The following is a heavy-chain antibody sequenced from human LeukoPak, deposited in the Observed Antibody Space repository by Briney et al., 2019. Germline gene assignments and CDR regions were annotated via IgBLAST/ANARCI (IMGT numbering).Heavy chain of an antibody. J-gene: IGHJ4*02. CDR1: GFGFSTYS. V-gene: IGHV3-7*01. D-gene: IGHD6-6*01. CDR3: ARVDIAARWGGGYFDY. Sequence: GGSLRLSCAASGFGFSTYSMTWVRQAPGKGLEWVANIKQDGSEKYYVDSVKGRFTISRDNAKNSLYLQMNSLRAEDTAVYYCARVDIAARWGGGYFDYWGQGTLVTVSS. CDR2: IKQDGSEK.